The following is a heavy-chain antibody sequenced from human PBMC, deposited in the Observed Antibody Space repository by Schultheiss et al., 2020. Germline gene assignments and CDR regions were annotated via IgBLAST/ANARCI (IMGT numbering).Heavy chain of an antibody. Sequence: GGSLRLSCAASGFTFSRFSMHWVRQAPGKGLEWVSYISSSSSTTHYADSVKGRFTISRDNAKNSLHLQMNSLRDEDTAVYYCAKDMGGGYCSGGSCFYYFDYWGQGTLVNGYS. V-gene: IGHV3-48*02. CDR3: AKDMGGGYCSGGSCFYYFDY. D-gene: IGHD2-15*01. J-gene: IGHJ4*02. CDR2: ISSSSSTT. CDR1: GFTFSRFS.